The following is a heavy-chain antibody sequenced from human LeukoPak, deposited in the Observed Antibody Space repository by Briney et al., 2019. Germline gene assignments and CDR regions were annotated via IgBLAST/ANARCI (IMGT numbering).Heavy chain of an antibody. CDR2: ISGSGDST. J-gene: IGHJ4*02. D-gene: IGHD3-22*01. Sequence: GGSLRLSCAASGFTFSAYAMTWFRQAPGKGLEWVSVISGSGDSTYYADSVKGRFTVSRDNSKNPLYLQMNSLRAEDTGVYYCATDQGTVIVVPWGQGTLVTVSS. V-gene: IGHV3-23*01. CDR1: GFTFSAYA. CDR3: ATDQGTVIVVP.